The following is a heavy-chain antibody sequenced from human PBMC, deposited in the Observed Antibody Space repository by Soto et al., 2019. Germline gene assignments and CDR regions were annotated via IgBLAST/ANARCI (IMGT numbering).Heavy chain of an antibody. CDR1: GGTFSSYA. CDR3: ARDLDGSGSYYTNY. CDR2: IIPNFGTT. Sequence: SVKVSCKASGGTFSSYAISWVRQAPGQGLEWMGWIIPNFGTTNYAQRLQGRVTMTTDASTTTAYMELRSLRSEDTAVYFCARDLDGSGSYYTNYWGQGTLVTVSS. J-gene: IGHJ4*01. V-gene: IGHV1-69*05. D-gene: IGHD3-10*01.